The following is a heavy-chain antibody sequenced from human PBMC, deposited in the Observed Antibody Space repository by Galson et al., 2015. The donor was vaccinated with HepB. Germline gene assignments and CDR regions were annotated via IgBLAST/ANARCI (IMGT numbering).Heavy chain of an antibody. CDR1: GFTFSSYA. CDR2: ISGSGGST. V-gene: IGHV3-23*01. D-gene: IGHD2-21*02. Sequence: SLRLSCAASGFTFSSYAMSWVRQAPGKGLEWVSAISGSGGSTYYADSVKGRFTISRDSSKNTLYLQMNSLRAEDTAVYYCAKDCGGDCYVQRFWGYFDLWGRGTLVTVSS. CDR3: AKDCGGDCYVQRFWGYFDL. J-gene: IGHJ2*01.